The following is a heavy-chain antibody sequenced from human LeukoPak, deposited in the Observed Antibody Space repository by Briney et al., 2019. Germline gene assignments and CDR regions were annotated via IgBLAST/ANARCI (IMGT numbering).Heavy chain of an antibody. CDR1: GASVSSSNYY. CDR2: IYYSGSA. V-gene: IGHV4-61*01. Sequence: PSETLSLTCTVSGASVSSSNYYWSWIRQPPGKGLEWIGYIYYSGSANCNPSLKSRVTISVDTSKNQFSLNLRFVTAADTAVYFCARTQGWGTVRTGYYYGMDVWGQGTTVTVSS. J-gene: IGHJ6*02. D-gene: IGHD4-11*01. CDR3: ARTQGWGTVRTGYYYGMDV.